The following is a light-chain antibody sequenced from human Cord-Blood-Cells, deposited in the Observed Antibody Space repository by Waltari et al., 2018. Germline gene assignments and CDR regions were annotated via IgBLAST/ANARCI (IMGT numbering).Light chain of an antibody. CDR1: QSLLHRAGKAD. V-gene: IGKV2D-29*01. CDR2: EVS. J-gene: IGKJ2*03. Sequence: DIVMPQTPLPLSVTPGPPASISCKSSQSLLHRAGKADLYWYLQKPGQPPQLLIYEVSNPFSGVPDRFSGSRSGTDFTQKISRVESEVCGVYYCMQSIQLPYSFGQGTNLDIK. CDR3: MQSIQLPYS.